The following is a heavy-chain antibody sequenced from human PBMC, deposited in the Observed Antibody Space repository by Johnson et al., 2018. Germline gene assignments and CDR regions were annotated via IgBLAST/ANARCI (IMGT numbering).Heavy chain of an antibody. CDR1: GFTFSSYS. CDR3: ARGQRPFYYGSGEAYDAFDI. D-gene: IGHD3-10*01. Sequence: EVQLLETGGGLVKPGGSLRLSCAASGFTFSSYSMNWVRQAPGKGLEWVSSISSTSAYIYYADSVKGRFAISRDNAKSSLYLQMNSLRGEDKAVYYCARGQRPFYYGSGEAYDAFDIWGQGTLVTVSS. CDR2: ISSTSAYI. J-gene: IGHJ3*02. V-gene: IGHV3-21*03.